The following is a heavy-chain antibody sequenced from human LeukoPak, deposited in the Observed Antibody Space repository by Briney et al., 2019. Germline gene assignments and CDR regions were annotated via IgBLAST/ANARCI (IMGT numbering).Heavy chain of an antibody. Sequence: PSETLSLTCAVYGGSFSGYYWSWIRQPPGKGLEWIGEINHSGSTNYNPSIKSRVTISVDTSKNQFSLKLSSVTAADTAVYYCASVLDWPPIVGYFQHWGQGTLVTVSS. V-gene: IGHV4-34*01. CDR2: INHSGST. CDR3: ASVLDWPPIVGYFQH. CDR1: GGSFSGYY. D-gene: IGHD2-21*01. J-gene: IGHJ1*01.